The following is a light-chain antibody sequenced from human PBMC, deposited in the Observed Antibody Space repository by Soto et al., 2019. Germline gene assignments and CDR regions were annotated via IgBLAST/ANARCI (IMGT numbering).Light chain of an antibody. Sequence: DIQMTQSPSTLSASIGDRVTITCRASQSINNWLAWYQQKPGKAPKVLIYKASSLESGIPSRFSDCESGTEFPLAMNSLQPDDFATYYCQQYDTYPFTFGPGTKVDIK. V-gene: IGKV1-5*03. J-gene: IGKJ3*01. CDR2: KAS. CDR1: QSINNW. CDR3: QQYDTYPFT.